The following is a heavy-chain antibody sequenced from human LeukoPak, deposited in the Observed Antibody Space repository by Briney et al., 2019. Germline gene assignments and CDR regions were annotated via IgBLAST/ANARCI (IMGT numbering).Heavy chain of an antibody. CDR2: INPNSGGT. Sequence: ASVKVSCKASGYTFTNFDINWVRQAPGQGLEWMGWINPNSGGTNYAQKFQGRVTMTRDTSISTAYMELSRLRSDDTAVYYCARDQQQLAKYWGQGTLVTVSS. CDR1: GYTFTNFD. V-gene: IGHV1-2*02. CDR3: ARDQQQLAKY. D-gene: IGHD6-13*01. J-gene: IGHJ4*02.